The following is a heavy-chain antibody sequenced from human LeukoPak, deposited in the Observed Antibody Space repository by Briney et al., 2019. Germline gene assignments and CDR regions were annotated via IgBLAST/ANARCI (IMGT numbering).Heavy chain of an antibody. D-gene: IGHD6-6*01. J-gene: IGHJ6*03. V-gene: IGHV4-59*08. Sequence: SETLSLTCTVSGGPISSYYWSWIRQPPGKGLEWIGYIYYSGTTNYNPSLKSRVTISVDTSKNQFSLKLNSVTAADTAVYYCARHDGSQVDSSSWGWDYYYYYMDVWGKGTTVTVSS. CDR2: IYYSGTT. CDR3: ARHDGSQVDSSSWGWDYYYYYMDV. CDR1: GGPISSYY.